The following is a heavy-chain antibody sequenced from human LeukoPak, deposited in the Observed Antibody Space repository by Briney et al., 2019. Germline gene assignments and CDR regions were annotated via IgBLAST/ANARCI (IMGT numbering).Heavy chain of an antibody. Sequence: RRCLRLSCAASGFTFIRYGMHSVRQAPGKWLEWVSFIRYDGSNKYYADSVKGRFTISRDNSKHTLYPQMNSLTAEDTSVSYCAHPGPGSCSSTSCYTPYYYYHCGQAILVSVSS. D-gene: IGHD2-2*02. CDR1: GFTFIRYG. V-gene: IGHV3-30*02. CDR3: AHPGPGSCSSTSCYTPYYYYH. J-gene: IGHJ4*02. CDR2: IRYDGSNK.